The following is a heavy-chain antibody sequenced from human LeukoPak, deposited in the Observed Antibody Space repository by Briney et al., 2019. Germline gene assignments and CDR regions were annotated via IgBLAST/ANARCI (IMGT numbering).Heavy chain of an antibody. CDR3: ARTPLAFDP. J-gene: IGHJ5*02. Sequence: SETLSLTCAVYGGSFSGYYWSWIRQPPGKGLEWIGEINHSGSTNYNPSLKSRVTISVDTSKNQFSLKLSSVTAADTAVYYCARTPLAFDPWAREPWSPSPQ. CDR1: GGSFSGYY. CDR2: INHSGST. V-gene: IGHV4-34*01.